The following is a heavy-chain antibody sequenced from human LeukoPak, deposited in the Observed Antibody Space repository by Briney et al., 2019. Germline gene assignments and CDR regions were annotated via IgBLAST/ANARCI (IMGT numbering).Heavy chain of an antibody. V-gene: IGHV4-4*07. CDR2: ISTSGST. Sequence: PSGTLSLTCTVSGDSISNYYWSWIRQPAGKGLEWIGRISTSGSTNFNPSLKSRLTMSVDTSKNQVSLKLSSVTAADTALYYCAREENIIFDYWGQGTLVTVSS. J-gene: IGHJ4*02. CDR3: AREENIIFDY. CDR1: GDSISNYY. D-gene: IGHD2/OR15-2a*01.